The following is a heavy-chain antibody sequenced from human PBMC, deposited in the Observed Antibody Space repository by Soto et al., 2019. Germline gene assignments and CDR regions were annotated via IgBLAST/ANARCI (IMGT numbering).Heavy chain of an antibody. Sequence: QVQLQQWGAGLLKPSETLSLTCAVYGGSFSGYYWSWIRQPPGKGLEWIGEINHSGSTNYNPSRKSRVTISVDTSKNQFSLNLSSVTAADTAVYYCARGGPVASDFDYWGQGTLVTVSS. V-gene: IGHV4-34*01. CDR1: GGSFSGYY. D-gene: IGHD5-12*01. CDR2: INHSGST. CDR3: ARGGPVASDFDY. J-gene: IGHJ4*02.